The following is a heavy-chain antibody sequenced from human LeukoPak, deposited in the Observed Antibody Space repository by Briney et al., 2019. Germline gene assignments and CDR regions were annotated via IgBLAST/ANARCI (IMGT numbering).Heavy chain of an antibody. D-gene: IGHD6-13*01. CDR3: ARHYSSSWYAPFDY. CDR2: IYPGDSDT. J-gene: IGHJ4*02. Sequence: GESLKISCKGAGYSFTSYWIGWVRQMPGKGLEWMGIIYPGDSDTRYSPSLQGQITISADKSISTAYLQWSSLKASDTAMYYCARHYSSSWYAPFDYWGQGTLVTVSS. CDR1: GYSFTSYW. V-gene: IGHV5-51*01.